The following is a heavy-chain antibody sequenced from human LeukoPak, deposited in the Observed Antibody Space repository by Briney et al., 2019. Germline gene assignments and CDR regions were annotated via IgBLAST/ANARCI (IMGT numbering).Heavy chain of an antibody. V-gene: IGHV3-11*03. CDR1: GFTFSDYY. CDR2: ISPSGRHT. J-gene: IGHJ4*02. D-gene: IGHD6-13*01. Sequence: GGSLRLSCAASGFTFSDYYMSWIRQAPGKGLEWVSYISPSGRHTNYADSVKGRFTISRDNAKNSLYLQMNSLRAEDTAMYYCARQPSSQNFDYWGQGALVTVSS. CDR3: ARQPSSQNFDY.